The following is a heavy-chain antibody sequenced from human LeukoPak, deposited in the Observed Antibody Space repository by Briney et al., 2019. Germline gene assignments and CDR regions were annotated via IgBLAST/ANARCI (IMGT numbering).Heavy chain of an antibody. Sequence: GGSLRLSCAASGFTFSSYGMHWVRQAPGKGLEWVAFIRYDGSNKYYADSVKGRFTISRDNAKNSLYLQMNGLRAEDTAVYYCARADYDYVWGSYRQYYFDYWGQGTLVTVSS. CDR3: ARADYDYVWGSYRQYYFDY. J-gene: IGHJ4*02. D-gene: IGHD3-16*02. CDR2: IRYDGSNK. CDR1: GFTFSSYG. V-gene: IGHV3-30*02.